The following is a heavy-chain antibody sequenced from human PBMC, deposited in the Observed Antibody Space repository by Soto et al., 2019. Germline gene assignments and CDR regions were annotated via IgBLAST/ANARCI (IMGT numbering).Heavy chain of an antibody. V-gene: IGHV1-18*01. CDR1: GYTFTSFG. J-gene: IGHJ3*02. D-gene: IGHD4-4*01. Sequence: QGQLVQSGAEVKKPGASVKVSCKASGYTFTSFGITWVRQAPGQGLEWMGWISTYNGKANYAQKLQGRVTGTRDTSTNTAYMELRSLRSDDTAVYYCAKDGYGNNDGDALQIWGQGTMVTVSS. CDR3: AKDGYGNNDGDALQI. CDR2: ISTYNGKA.